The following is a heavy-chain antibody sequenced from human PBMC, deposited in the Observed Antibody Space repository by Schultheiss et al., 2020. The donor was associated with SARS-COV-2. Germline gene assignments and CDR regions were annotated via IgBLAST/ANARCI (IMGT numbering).Heavy chain of an antibody. Sequence: GGSLRLSCAASGFTFSSYGMHWVRQAPGKGLEWVAVISYDGSNKYYADSVKGRFTISRDNSKNTLYLQMNSLRAEDTAVYYCARVSVAGFEATLYYYYGMDVWGQGTTVTVSS. V-gene: IGHV3-30*03. CDR1: GFTFSSYG. D-gene: IGHD6-19*01. J-gene: IGHJ6*02. CDR3: ARVSVAGFEATLYYYYGMDV. CDR2: ISYDGSNK.